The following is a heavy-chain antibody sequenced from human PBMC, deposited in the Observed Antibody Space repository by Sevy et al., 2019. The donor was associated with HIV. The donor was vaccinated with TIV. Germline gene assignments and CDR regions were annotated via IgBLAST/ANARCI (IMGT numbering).Heavy chain of an antibody. V-gene: IGHV3-23*01. CDR2: ISASGSVT. Sequence: GGSLRLSCAASGFNFNNYVMTWVRQAPGKGLEWVSTISASGSVTYYSDSVRGTFTISRDNSRNTVSLQMNSLRVEETAIYYCVKDTPFRRFTLSGMAGAHEYYFDYWGQGTRVTVSS. D-gene: IGHD3-3*01. CDR3: VKDTPFRRFTLSGMAGAHEYYFDY. CDR1: GFNFNNYV. J-gene: IGHJ4*02.